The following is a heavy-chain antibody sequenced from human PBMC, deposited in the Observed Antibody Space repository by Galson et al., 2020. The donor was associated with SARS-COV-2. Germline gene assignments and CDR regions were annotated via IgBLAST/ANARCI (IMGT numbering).Heavy chain of an antibody. CDR2: ISYDGSNK. J-gene: IGHJ4*02. Sequence: GGSLRLSCAASGFTFSSYAMHWVRQAPGKGLEWVAVISYDGSNKYYADSVKGRFTISRDNSKNTLYLQMNSLRAEDTAVYYCARVMGRVRFDYWGQGTLVTVSS. V-gene: IGHV3-30-3*01. CDR3: ARVMGRVRFDY. D-gene: IGHD6-6*01. CDR1: GFTFSSYA.